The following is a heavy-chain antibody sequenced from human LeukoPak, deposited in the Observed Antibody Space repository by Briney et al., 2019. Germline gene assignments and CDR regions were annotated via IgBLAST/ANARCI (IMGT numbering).Heavy chain of an antibody. V-gene: IGHV1-69*05. D-gene: IGHD3-16*01. CDR2: IIPIFGTA. CDR3: AGGGEGYYFDY. CDR1: GGTFSSYA. Sequence: SVKVSCKASGGTFSSYAISWVRQAPGQGLEWMGRIIPIFGTANYAQKFQGRVTITTDESTSTAYMELSSQGSEDPAVYYCAGGGEGYYFDYWGQGTLVSVSS. J-gene: IGHJ4*02.